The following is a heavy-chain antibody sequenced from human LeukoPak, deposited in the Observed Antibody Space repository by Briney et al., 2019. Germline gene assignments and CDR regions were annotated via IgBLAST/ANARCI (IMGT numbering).Heavy chain of an antibody. Sequence: ASVKVSCKASGYTFTGYYMHWVRQAPGQGLEWMGWINPNSGGTNYAQKFQGRVTMTRDTSISTAYLQWSSLKASDTAMYYCARNRRDYYDSSGYYSDYWGQGTLVTVSS. D-gene: IGHD3-22*01. J-gene: IGHJ4*02. CDR3: ARNRRDYYDSSGYYSDY. CDR1: GYTFTGYY. CDR2: INPNSGGT. V-gene: IGHV1-2*02.